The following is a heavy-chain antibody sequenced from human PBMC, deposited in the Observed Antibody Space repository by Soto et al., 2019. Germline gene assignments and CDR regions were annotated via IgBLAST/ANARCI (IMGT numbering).Heavy chain of an antibody. CDR2: IYYSGST. V-gene: IGHV4-61*01. Sequence: PSETLSLTCTVSGGSVSSGSYYWSWIRQPPGKGMEWIGYIYYSGSTNYNPSLKSRVTISVDTSKNQFSLKLSSVTAADTAVYYCARDRIVLMVYAHYYGMDVWGQGTTVTVSS. D-gene: IGHD2-8*01. CDR1: GGSVSSGSYY. CDR3: ARDRIVLMVYAHYYGMDV. J-gene: IGHJ6*02.